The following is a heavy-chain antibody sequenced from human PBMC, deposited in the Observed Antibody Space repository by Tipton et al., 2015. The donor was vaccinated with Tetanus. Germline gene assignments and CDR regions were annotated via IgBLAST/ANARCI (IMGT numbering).Heavy chain of an antibody. CDR3: ARDKYDFWRAFDAFDI. CDR1: GGSISSSSYY. D-gene: IGHD3-3*01. CDR2: IYYSGST. J-gene: IGHJ3*02. Sequence: TLSLTCTVSGGSISSSSYYWGWIRQPPGKGLEWIGSIYYSGSTNYNPSLKSRVTISVDTSKNQFSLKLSSVTAADTAVYYCARDKYDFWRAFDAFDIWGQGTMVTVSS. V-gene: IGHV4-39*07.